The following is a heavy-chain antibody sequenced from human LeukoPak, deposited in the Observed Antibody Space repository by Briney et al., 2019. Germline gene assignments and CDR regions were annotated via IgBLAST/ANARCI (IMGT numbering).Heavy chain of an antibody. J-gene: IGHJ4*02. CDR3: AKDGQYSSSSPYYFDY. CDR1: GFTFSSYS. D-gene: IGHD6-6*01. CDR2: INSDGSST. Sequence: GGSLRLSCAASGFTFSSYSMNWVRQAPGKGLVWVSRINSDGSSTSYADSVKGRFTISRDNAKNTLYLQMNSLRAEDTAVYYCAKDGQYSSSSPYYFDYWGQGTLVTVSS. V-gene: IGHV3-74*01.